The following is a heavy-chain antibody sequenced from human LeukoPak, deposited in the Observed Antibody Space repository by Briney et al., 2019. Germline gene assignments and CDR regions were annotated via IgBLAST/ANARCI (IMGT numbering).Heavy chain of an antibody. D-gene: IGHD2-15*01. CDR1: GFTFSTYA. Sequence: GGSLRLSCAASGFTFSTYAMTGVRQAPGKGLEWVSAISGSGGSTYYADSVKGRFTISRDNSKNTLYLQMSSLRAEDTAVYYCVKDAIGGYGQPFDYWGQGTLVTVSS. J-gene: IGHJ4*02. CDR2: ISGSGGST. V-gene: IGHV3-23*01. CDR3: VKDAIGGYGQPFDY.